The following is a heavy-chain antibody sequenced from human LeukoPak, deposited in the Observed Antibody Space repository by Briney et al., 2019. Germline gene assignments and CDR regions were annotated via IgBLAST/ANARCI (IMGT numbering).Heavy chain of an antibody. V-gene: IGHV5-51*01. D-gene: IGHD2-2*01. J-gene: IGHJ5*02. CDR3: ARARSSTSQINWFDP. Sequence: GESLKISCKGSGYSFTSYWIGWVRQMPGKGLEWMGIIYPGDSDTRYSPSFQGQVTISADKSISTAYLQWSSLKASDTAMYYSARARSSTSQINWFDPWGQGTLVTVSS. CDR1: GYSFTSYW. CDR2: IYPGDSDT.